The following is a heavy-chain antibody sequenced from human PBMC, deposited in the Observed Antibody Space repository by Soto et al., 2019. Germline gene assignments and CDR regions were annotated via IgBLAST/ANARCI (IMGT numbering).Heavy chain of an antibody. CDR1: GFTFTSSA. J-gene: IGHJ6*02. D-gene: IGHD2-15*01. V-gene: IGHV1-58*01. Sequence: GASVKVSCKASGFTFTSSAVQWVRQARGQRLEWIGWIVVGSGNTNYAQKFQERVTITRDMSTSTAYMELSSLRSEDTAVYYCAAAGWNYYYYGMDVWGQGTTVTVSS. CDR3: AAAGWNYYYYGMDV. CDR2: IVVGSGNT.